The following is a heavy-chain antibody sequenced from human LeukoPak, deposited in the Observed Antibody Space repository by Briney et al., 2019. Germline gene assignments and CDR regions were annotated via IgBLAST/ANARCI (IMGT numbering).Heavy chain of an antibody. D-gene: IGHD2-15*01. CDR2: ISYDGSNK. V-gene: IGHV3-30-3*01. J-gene: IGHJ1*01. CDR1: GFTFSTYA. CDR3: ASDSCSGGSCYSTEYFQH. Sequence: GGSLRLSCAASGFTFSTYAMHWVRQAPGKGLEWVAVISYDGSNKYYADSVKGRFTISRDNSKNTLYLQMNSLRAEDTAVYYCASDSCSGGSCYSTEYFQHWGQGTLVTVSS.